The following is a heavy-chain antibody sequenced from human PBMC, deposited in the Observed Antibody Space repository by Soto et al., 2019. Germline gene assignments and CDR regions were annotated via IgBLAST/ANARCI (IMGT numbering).Heavy chain of an antibody. CDR1: GGSFSGYY. V-gene: IGHV4-34*01. D-gene: IGHD2-21*02. Sequence: PSETLSLTCAVYGGSFSGYYWSWIRQPPGKGLEWIGEINHSGSTNYNPSLKSRVTISVDTSKNQFSLKLSSATAADTAVYYCARGGSNNPRVRVVTAIPFDYWGQGTLVTVSS. CDR2: INHSGST. J-gene: IGHJ4*02. CDR3: ARGGSNNPRVRVVTAIPFDY.